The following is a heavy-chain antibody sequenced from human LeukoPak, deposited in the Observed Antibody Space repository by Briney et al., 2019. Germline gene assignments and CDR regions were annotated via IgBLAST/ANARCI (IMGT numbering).Heavy chain of an antibody. CDR3: ARVSVAAAGVVEGFQYYFDC. CDR2: IYYSGST. J-gene: IGHJ4*02. Sequence: SETLSLTCTVSGGSFSSGSYYWSWIRQPPGKGLEWIGYIYYSGSTNYNPSLKSRVTISVDTSKNQFSLKLSSVTAADTAVYYCARVSVAAAGVVEGFQYYFDCWGQGTLVTVSS. D-gene: IGHD6-13*01. CDR1: GGSFSSGSYY. V-gene: IGHV4-61*01.